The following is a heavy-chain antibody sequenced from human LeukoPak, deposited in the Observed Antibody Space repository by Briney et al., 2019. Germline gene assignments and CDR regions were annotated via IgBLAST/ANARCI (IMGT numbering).Heavy chain of an antibody. Sequence: ASVKVSCKASGYTFTTNEINWVRQATGQGLEWVGWMNPSSGNTAYAQKFQGRVTMTRDTSISTAYMELSRLRSDDTAVYYCATSHNQLVPDYWGQGTLVTVSS. V-gene: IGHV1-8*01. CDR3: ATSHNQLVPDY. CDR2: MNPSSGNT. J-gene: IGHJ4*02. CDR1: GYTFTTNE. D-gene: IGHD6-6*01.